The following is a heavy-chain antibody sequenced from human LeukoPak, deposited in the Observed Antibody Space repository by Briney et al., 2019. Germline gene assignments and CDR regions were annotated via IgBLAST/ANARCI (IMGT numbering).Heavy chain of an antibody. V-gene: IGHV3-7*01. D-gene: IGHD6-25*01. CDR1: RLPLSSYW. J-gene: IGHJ3*02. CDR2: LKEDGSKK. CDR3: ARDSRSCRSSDCRGDAFAI. Sequence: GQSLRLSCGASRLPLSSYWMTWLPHSPGRALEGLANLKEDGSKKYYAESVRGGFTISRDNAANSLSLQMNSLRADDTAVYYCARDSRSCRSSDCRGDAFAIWGQGTMVTVSS.